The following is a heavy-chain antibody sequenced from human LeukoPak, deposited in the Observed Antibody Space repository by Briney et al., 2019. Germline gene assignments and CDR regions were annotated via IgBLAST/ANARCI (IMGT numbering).Heavy chain of an antibody. CDR1: GGSFSGYY. CDR2: INHSGST. CDR3: ARGRQYYDSSGYTNFDY. V-gene: IGHV4-34*01. Sequence: PSETLSLTCAVYGGSFSGYYWSWIRQPPGKGLEWIGEINHSGSTNYNPSLKSRVTISVDTSKNQFSLKLSSVTAADTAVYYCARGRQYYDSSGYTNFDYWGQGTLVTVSS. J-gene: IGHJ4*02. D-gene: IGHD3-22*01.